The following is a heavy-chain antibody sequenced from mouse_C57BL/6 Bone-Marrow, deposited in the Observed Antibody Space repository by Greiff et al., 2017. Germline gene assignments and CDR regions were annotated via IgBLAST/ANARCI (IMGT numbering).Heavy chain of an antibody. V-gene: IGHV5-4*01. CDR2: ISDGGSYT. Sequence: EVQLVESGGGLVKPGGSLKLSCAASGFTFSSYAMSWVRQTPEKSLEWVATISDGGSYTYYPDNVKGRFTISRDNAKNNLYLQMSHLKSEDTAMYYCARNYSKFAYWGQGTLVTVSA. CDR1: GFTFSSYA. J-gene: IGHJ3*01. CDR3: ARNYSKFAY. D-gene: IGHD2-5*01.